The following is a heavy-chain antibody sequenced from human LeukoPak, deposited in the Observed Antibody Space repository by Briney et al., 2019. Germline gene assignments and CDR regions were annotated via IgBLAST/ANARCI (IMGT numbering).Heavy chain of an antibody. D-gene: IGHD1-14*01. CDR1: GFTSSDYA. CDR3: ADGGSTGTYYFDY. CDR2: ISYDGSNK. Sequence: GGALSPSCAPSGFTSSDYAIHGGPPAPGRGVWRGAVISYDGSNKYYADSVKGRLTISRDNSKNTLYLQMNSLRAEDTAVYYCADGGSTGTYYFDYWGQGTLVTVSS. J-gene: IGHJ4*02. V-gene: IGHV3-30*04.